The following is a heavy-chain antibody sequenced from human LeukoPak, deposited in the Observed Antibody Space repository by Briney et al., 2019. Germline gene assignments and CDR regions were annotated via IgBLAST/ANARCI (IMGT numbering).Heavy chain of an antibody. J-gene: IGHJ4*02. CDR3: TTGPPPILASGGSLLDY. Sequence: GGSLRLSCAASGFTFSNAWMSWVRQAPGKGLEWVGRIKSKTDGGTTDYAAPVKGRFTISRDDSKKTLYLQMNSLKTEDTAVYYCTTGPPPILASGGSLLDYWGQGTLVTVSS. CDR2: IKSKTDGGTT. V-gene: IGHV3-15*01. D-gene: IGHD2-15*01. CDR1: GFTFSNAW.